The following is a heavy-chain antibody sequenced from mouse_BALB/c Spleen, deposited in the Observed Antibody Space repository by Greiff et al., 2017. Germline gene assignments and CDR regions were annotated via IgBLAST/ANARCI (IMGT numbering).Heavy chain of an antibody. D-gene: IGHD1-2*01. CDR2: INPSSGYT. CDR3: ARSDYGYWFAY. Sequence: QVQLKESGAELARPGASVKMSCKASGYTFTSYTMHWVKQRPGQGLEWIGYINPSSGYTNYNQKFKDKATLTADKSSSTAYMQLSSLTSEDSAVYYCARSDYGYWFAYWGQGTLVTVSA. J-gene: IGHJ3*01. V-gene: IGHV1-4*01. CDR1: GYTFTSYT.